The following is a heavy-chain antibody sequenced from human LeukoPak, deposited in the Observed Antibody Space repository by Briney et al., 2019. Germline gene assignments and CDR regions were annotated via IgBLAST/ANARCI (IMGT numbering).Heavy chain of an antibody. CDR1: GFTFGDYA. J-gene: IGHJ4*02. D-gene: IGHD4-17*01. CDR3: ARDEATVSHDY. V-gene: IGHV3-9*01. CDR2: ISWNSDSI. Sequence: GGSLRLSCAASGFTFGDYAMHWVRHAPGKGLEWVSGISWNSDSIGYADSVKGRFTISRDNAENSLYLQMNSLRAEDTAVYYCARDEATVSHDYWGQGTLVTVSS.